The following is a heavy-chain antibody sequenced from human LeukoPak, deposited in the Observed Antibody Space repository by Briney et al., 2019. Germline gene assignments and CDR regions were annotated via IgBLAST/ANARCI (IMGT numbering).Heavy chain of an antibody. D-gene: IGHD3-22*01. Sequence: SQTLSLTCTVSGGSISSGGYYWSWIRQHPGKGLEWIGYIYYSGSTYHNPSLKSRVIISLDTSKNQFSLNLSSVTAADTAVYYCARGNYDSSGYYYVRYWGQGTLVTVSS. CDR3: ARGNYDSSGYYYVRY. J-gene: IGHJ4*02. V-gene: IGHV4-31*03. CDR1: GGSISSGGYY. CDR2: IYYSGST.